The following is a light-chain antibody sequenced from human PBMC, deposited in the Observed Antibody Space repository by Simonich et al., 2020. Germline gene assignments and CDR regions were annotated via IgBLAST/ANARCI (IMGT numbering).Light chain of an antibody. V-gene: IGKV3-15*01. CDR1: QSVSSN. CDR2: GAS. CDR3: QQYNSYST. J-gene: IGKJ4*01. Sequence: EIVMTQSPATLSVSPGERATLPCRASQSVSSNLAWYPQKPGQAPRLLIYGASTRATGIPARFSGSGSGTEFTLTISSLQPDDFATYYCQQYNSYSTFGGGTKVEIK.